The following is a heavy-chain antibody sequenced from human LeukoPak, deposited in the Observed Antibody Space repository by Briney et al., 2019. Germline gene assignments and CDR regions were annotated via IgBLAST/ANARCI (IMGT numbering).Heavy chain of an antibody. J-gene: IGHJ4*02. CDR3: ARDLRSSGWYRLPFDN. Sequence: PSETLSLTCTVSGVSISSYYCSWIRQPPGKGLEWIGSIYYSGSTYYNPFLKSRVTISVDTSKNQFSLRVNSVTAADTAVYYCARDLRSSGWYRLPFDNWGQGTLVTVSS. CDR1: GVSISSYY. V-gene: IGHV4-59*12. D-gene: IGHD6-19*01. CDR2: IYYSGST.